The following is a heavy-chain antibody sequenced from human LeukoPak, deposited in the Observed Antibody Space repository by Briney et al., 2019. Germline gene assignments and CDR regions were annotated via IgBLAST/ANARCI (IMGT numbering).Heavy chain of an antibody. Sequence: SETLSLTCAVSGGSISSGGYSWSWIRQPAGKGLEWIGRINASGRTNYNTSLKSRVTMSVDTSKNQFSLKVNSMTAADTAVYYCAREYGDFDYWGQGTLVTVSS. J-gene: IGHJ4*02. V-gene: IGHV4-61*02. D-gene: IGHD4-17*01. CDR3: AREYGDFDY. CDR2: INASGRT. CDR1: GGSISSGGYS.